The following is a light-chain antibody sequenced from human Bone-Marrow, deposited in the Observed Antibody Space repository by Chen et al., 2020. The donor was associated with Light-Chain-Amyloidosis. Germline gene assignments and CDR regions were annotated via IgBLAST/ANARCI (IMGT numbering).Light chain of an antibody. V-gene: IGLV3-25*03. J-gene: IGLJ2*01. CDR1: DLPTKY. CDR2: RDT. Sequence: SYELTQPPSVSVSPGQPARITCSGDDLPTKYAYWYQQKPGQAPVLVIHRDTERPSGISERFSGSSSGTKATLTISGVQAEDEAEYHCQSADSSGTYEVIFGGGTKLTVL. CDR3: QSADSSGTYEVI.